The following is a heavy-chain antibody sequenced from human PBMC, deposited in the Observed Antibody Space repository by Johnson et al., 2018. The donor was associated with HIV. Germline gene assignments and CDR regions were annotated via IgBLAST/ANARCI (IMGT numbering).Heavy chain of an antibody. CDR2: FSGSGGST. J-gene: IGHJ3*02. D-gene: IGHD3-10*01. CDR1: GFTFSSYA. Sequence: VQLVESGGGLVQRGGSLRLSCAASGFTFSSYAMSWVRQTPGKGLEWVSTFSGSGGSTYYADSVKGRFTISRDNSKNTLYLQMTSLRAEDTAVYYCVRGLLWFGELLEAFEIWGQGTVVTVSS. CDR3: VRGLLWFGELLEAFEI. V-gene: IGHV3-23*04.